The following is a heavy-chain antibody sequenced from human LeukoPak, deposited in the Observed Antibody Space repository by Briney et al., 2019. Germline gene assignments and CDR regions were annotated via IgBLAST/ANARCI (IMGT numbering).Heavy chain of an antibody. CDR2: ISGSGGST. Sequence: GGSLRLSCAASGFTFSSYAMSWVRQAPGKGLEWVSAISGSGGSTYYADSVKGRFTISRDNAKNSLYLQMNSLRAEDTAVYYCARSQVVVASYYFDYWGQGTLVTVSS. CDR1: GFTFSSYA. CDR3: ARSQVVVASYYFDY. D-gene: IGHD2-15*01. V-gene: IGHV3-23*01. J-gene: IGHJ4*02.